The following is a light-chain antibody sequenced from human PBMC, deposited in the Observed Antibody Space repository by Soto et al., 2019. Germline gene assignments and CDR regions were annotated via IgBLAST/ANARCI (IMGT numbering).Light chain of an antibody. CDR3: QQYNNRTLT. J-gene: IGKJ5*01. CDR2: DAS. CDR1: QSVGGY. V-gene: IGKV3-11*01. Sequence: EIVVTQYPANLALPPLEIDNLSSRDSQSVGGYLAWYQQRPGQATRVLIYDASNRATGITVRFSGSGSGTDFTLNISRLEPEDFAVYYCQQYNNRTLTFGPGTRL.